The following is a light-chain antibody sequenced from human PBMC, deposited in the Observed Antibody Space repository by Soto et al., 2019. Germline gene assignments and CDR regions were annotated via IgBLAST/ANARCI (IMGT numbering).Light chain of an antibody. CDR2: WAS. Sequence: DIVMTQSPDSLAVSLAESATINCKSSQSVLYSSNNKNYLAWYQQKPGQPPKLLIYWASTPESGVPDRFSGSGSGTDFTLTISSLQAEDVAVYYCQQYYSTPYTFGQGTKLEIK. J-gene: IGKJ2*01. CDR3: QQYYSTPYT. V-gene: IGKV4-1*01. CDR1: QSVLYSSNNKNY.